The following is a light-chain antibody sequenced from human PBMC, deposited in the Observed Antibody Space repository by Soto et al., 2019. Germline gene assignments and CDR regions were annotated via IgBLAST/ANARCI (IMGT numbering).Light chain of an antibody. CDR1: QNVRGDS. J-gene: IGKJ1*01. Sequence: IVLTQSPGTLSLSPGEGATLSCRASQNVRGDSLVWYQHKPGQAPRVLIYGASTRATGVPVGFSGSGSGTDFTLTITRLEPEDCAMYYCQQYGDSPETFGQGTKVEI. CDR2: GAS. CDR3: QQYGDSPET. V-gene: IGKV3-20*01.